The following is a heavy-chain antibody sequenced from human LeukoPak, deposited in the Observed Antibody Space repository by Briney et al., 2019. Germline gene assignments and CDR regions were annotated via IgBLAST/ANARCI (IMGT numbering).Heavy chain of an antibody. Sequence: PGGSLRLSCTASGFSFGYYWMTWVRQAPGKGLEWVANIREDGKVIHYVDSVSGRFTISRDNTKNSLYLQMNSLRGEDTALYYCAGDSSPSSGDYYWDAFDSWGQGTLVTVSS. D-gene: IGHD4-17*01. J-gene: IGHJ3*02. CDR1: GFSFGYYW. CDR3: AGDSSPSSGDYYWDAFDS. V-gene: IGHV3-7*01. CDR2: IREDGKVI.